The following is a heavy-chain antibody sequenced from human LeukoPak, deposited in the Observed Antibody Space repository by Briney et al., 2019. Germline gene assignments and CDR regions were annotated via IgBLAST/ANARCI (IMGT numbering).Heavy chain of an antibody. Sequence: ASVKVSCKASGYTLTGYYMHWVRQAPGQGLEWMGWINPNSGVTKYAQKFQGRVTMTRDTSISTAYMELSSLTSDDTAVYYCAKWIETSGYYFDYWGQGTLVTVSS. D-gene: IGHD3-22*01. CDR3: AKWIETSGYYFDY. CDR1: GYTLTGYY. J-gene: IGHJ4*02. CDR2: INPNSGVT. V-gene: IGHV1-2*02.